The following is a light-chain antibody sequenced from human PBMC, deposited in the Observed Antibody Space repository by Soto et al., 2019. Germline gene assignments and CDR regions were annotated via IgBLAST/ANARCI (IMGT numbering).Light chain of an antibody. J-gene: IGKJ5*01. CDR3: QQYNNWPPIT. Sequence: EIVMTQSPATLSVSPGERATLSCRASQSVSSNFAWYQQKPGQAPRLLIYDASTRATGIPARFSGSGSGTDFTLTISSLEPEDFAVYYCQQYNNWPPITFGQGTRLEIK. CDR1: QSVSSN. CDR2: DAS. V-gene: IGKV3-15*01.